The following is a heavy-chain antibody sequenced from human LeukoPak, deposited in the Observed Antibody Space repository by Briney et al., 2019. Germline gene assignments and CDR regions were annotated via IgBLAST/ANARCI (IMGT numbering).Heavy chain of an antibody. CDR1: GYTFISHH. CDR3: ARGRFDGYYDGRGYYAWYFDL. J-gene: IGHJ2*01. D-gene: IGHD3-22*01. V-gene: IGHV1-46*01. Sequence: VASVKVSCKTSGYTFISHHLHWVRQAPGQGLEWMGVINPDGGTTIYAQNFQGRFTMTRDMSTSTVYMELTGLRSEDTAIFYCARGRFDGYYDGRGYYAWYFDLWGRGTLVTVSS. CDR2: INPDGGTT.